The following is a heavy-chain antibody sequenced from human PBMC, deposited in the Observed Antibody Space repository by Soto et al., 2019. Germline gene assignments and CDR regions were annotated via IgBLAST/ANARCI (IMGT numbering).Heavy chain of an antibody. J-gene: IGHJ6*02. CDR1: GFTFSDYY. V-gene: IGHV3-11*01. D-gene: IGHD6-13*01. Sequence: QVQLVESGGGLVKPGGSPRLSCAASGFTFSDYYMSWIRQAPGKGLEWVSYISSSGSTIYYADSVKGRFTISRDNAKNSLYRKMNSPRAEETAVYYCARRGQQLHGMDVWGQGTTVTVSS. CDR2: ISSSGSTI. CDR3: ARRGQQLHGMDV.